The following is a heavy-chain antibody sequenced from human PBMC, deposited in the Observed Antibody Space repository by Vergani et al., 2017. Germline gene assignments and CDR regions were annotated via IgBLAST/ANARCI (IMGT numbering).Heavy chain of an antibody. CDR1: GFTSSYYG. V-gene: IGHV3-30*03. CDR2: ISYDGTQK. CDR3: ATKSCGTPGCQIGYFRE. J-gene: IGHJ4*02. Sequence: QVHLVESGGGVVQPGRSLRLSCVVSGFTSSYYGMHWVRQAPGKGLEWVALISYDGTQKYYADSVKGRFTISRDNSKSTLYLQMNSLRTEGTAVYYCATKSCGTPGCQIGYFREWGQGTLVTVSS. D-gene: IGHD1-1*01.